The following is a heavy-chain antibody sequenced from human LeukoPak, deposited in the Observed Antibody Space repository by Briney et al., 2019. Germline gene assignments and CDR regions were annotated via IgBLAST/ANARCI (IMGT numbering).Heavy chain of an antibody. Sequence: SVKVSCKASGGTFSSYAISWVRQAPGQGLEWMGGIIPIFGATNYTQKFQGRVTITADKSTSTAYMELSSLRSDDTAVYYCATDLWQWLVRGINWFDPWGQGTLVTVSS. CDR2: IIPIFGAT. CDR1: GGTFSSYA. V-gene: IGHV1-69*06. J-gene: IGHJ5*02. CDR3: ATDLWQWLVRGINWFDP. D-gene: IGHD6-19*01.